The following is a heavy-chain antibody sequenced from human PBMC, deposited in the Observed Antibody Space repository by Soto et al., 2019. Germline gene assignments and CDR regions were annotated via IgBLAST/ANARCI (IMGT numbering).Heavy chain of an antibody. V-gene: IGHV3-30*03. CDR2: ISYDGSKK. CDR3: ARDSLYYYDSSGSFDY. Sequence: LRLSCAASGFTFSSFGMHWVRQVPGKGLEWVALISYDGSKKYYADSVKGRFTISRDKSKNTLYLQMNSLRAEDTAVYYCARDSLYYYDSSGSFDYWGQGTLVTVSS. CDR1: GFTFSSFG. D-gene: IGHD3-22*01. J-gene: IGHJ4*02.